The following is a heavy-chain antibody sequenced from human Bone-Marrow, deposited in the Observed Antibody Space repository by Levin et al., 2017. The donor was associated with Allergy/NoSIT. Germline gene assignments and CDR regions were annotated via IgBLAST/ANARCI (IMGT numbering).Heavy chain of an antibody. J-gene: IGHJ5*02. V-gene: IGHV1-69*13. CDR3: AKENRDGCGVYDRDGFDP. CDR2: VIPIFGTS. D-gene: IGHD6-13*01. Sequence: SVKVSCKASGGSFTSSAFAWLRQAPGQGLEWMGGVIPIFGTSNYAQKFKGRVTITADESTDTAYMELSDLRSEDTAVYYCAKENRDGCGVYDRDGFDPWGQGTLVTVFS. CDR1: GGSFTSSA.